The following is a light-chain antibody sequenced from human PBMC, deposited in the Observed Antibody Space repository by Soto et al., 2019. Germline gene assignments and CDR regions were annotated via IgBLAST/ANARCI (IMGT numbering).Light chain of an antibody. Sequence: EIVLTQSPGTLSLSPGERATLSCRASQSVSSSYLAWYQQKPGQAPRLLIYGASSRATGIPDRFSGSGSGTDFPLTISRLEPEDFGVYYCQQYGSSPWTFGQGTQVEIK. V-gene: IGKV3-20*01. J-gene: IGKJ1*01. CDR1: QSVSSSY. CDR3: QQYGSSPWT. CDR2: GAS.